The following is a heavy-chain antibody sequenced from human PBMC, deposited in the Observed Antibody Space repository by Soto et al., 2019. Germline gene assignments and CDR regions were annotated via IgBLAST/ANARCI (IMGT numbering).Heavy chain of an antibody. V-gene: IGHV3-15*01. D-gene: IGHD3-3*01. CDR1: GFTFSNAW. Sequence: EVQLVESGGGLVKPGGSLRLSCAASGFTFSNAWMSWVRQAPGKGLEWVGRIKSKTDGGTTDYAAPVKGRFTISRDDSKNTLYLQMNSLKTEDTAVYYCTTDSLVLRVLEWEFDPWGQGTLVTVSS. CDR2: IKSKTDGGTT. CDR3: TTDSLVLRVLEWEFDP. J-gene: IGHJ5*02.